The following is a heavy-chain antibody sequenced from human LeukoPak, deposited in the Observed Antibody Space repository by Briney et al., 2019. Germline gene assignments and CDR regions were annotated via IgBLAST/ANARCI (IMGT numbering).Heavy chain of an antibody. Sequence: LSLTCAVYGGSFSGYYWSWIRQPPGKGLEWIGEINHSGSTNYNPSLKSRVTISVDTSKNQFSLKLSSVTAADTAVYYCARGPNVWGSYRYSFWGQGTLVTVSS. CDR1: GGSFSGYY. J-gene: IGHJ4*02. CDR2: INHSGST. D-gene: IGHD3-16*02. CDR3: ARGPNVWGSYRYSF. V-gene: IGHV4-34*01.